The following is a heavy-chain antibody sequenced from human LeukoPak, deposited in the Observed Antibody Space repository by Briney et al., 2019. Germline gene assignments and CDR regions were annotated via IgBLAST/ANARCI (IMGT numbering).Heavy chain of an antibody. D-gene: IGHD2-2*01. CDR2: ISGGSGST. J-gene: IGHJ6*03. CDR1: GFTFSDYA. CDR3: AKGSTTRFDYYYYYMDF. Sequence: PGGSLRLSCAASGFTFSDYAMSWVRQAPGKGLEWVSTISGGSGSTYYADSVKGRFTISRGISNNTLYLQMSSLRAEDTAVYYCAKGSTTRFDYYYYYMDFWGKGTTVTVSS. V-gene: IGHV3-23*01.